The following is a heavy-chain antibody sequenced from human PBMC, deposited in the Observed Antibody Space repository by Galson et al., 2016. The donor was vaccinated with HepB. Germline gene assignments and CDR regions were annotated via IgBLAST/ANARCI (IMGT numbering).Heavy chain of an antibody. CDR3: ARTEAGRVDY. CDR1: GGSISSGEHY. CDR2: LYYRGNT. Sequence: TLSLTCTVSGGSISSGEHYWSWIRQHPGKGLEWIGFLYYRGNTYYNPSLKSRVSISGDTSQNQFSLKLSSVTAADTAVYYCARTEAGRVDYWGQGTLVTVSS. V-gene: IGHV4-31*03. D-gene: IGHD6-19*01. J-gene: IGHJ4*02.